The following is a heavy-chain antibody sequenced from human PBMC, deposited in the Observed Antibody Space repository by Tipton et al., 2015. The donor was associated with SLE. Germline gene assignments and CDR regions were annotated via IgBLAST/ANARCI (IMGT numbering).Heavy chain of an antibody. V-gene: IGHV1-8*01. CDR2: MNPNSGNT. CDR1: GYTFISYD. D-gene: IGHD3-3*01. Sequence: QLVQSGAEVKKPGASVKVSCKASGYTFISYDINWARQATGQGLEWMGWMNPNSGNTGYAQKFQGRVTMTRNTSISTAYMELSSLRSEDTAVYYCARDDDLWSEGENAFELWGQGTMVTVSS. J-gene: IGHJ3*01. CDR3: ARDDDLWSEGENAFEL.